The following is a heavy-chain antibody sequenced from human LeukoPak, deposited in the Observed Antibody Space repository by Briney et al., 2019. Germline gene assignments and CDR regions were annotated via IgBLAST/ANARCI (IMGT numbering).Heavy chain of an antibody. D-gene: IGHD5-24*01. CDR1: GFTFSSYS. J-gene: IGHJ4*02. CDR3: AGVVRDGYNAIDY. V-gene: IGHV3-21*01. CDR2: ISSSSSYI. Sequence: GGSLRLSCAASGFTFSSYSMNWVRQAPGKGLEWVSSISSSSSYIYYADSVKGRFTISRDNAKNSLYLQMNSLRAEDTAVYYCAGVVRDGYNAIDYWGQGTLVTVSS.